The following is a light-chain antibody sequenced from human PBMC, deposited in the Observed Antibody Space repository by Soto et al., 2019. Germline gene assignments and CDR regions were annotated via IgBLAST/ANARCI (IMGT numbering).Light chain of an antibody. V-gene: IGKV3-20*01. CDR2: GAS. J-gene: IGKJ4*01. CDR3: QQYGRSPLT. Sequence: ESVLPQSPATLSLSQGERATLSCRASQSVSSSYLAWYQQKPGQAPRLLIYGASSRATGIPDRFSGSGSGTDFTLTISRLEPDDFAVYYCQQYGRSPLTFGGGTKVDIK. CDR1: QSVSSSY.